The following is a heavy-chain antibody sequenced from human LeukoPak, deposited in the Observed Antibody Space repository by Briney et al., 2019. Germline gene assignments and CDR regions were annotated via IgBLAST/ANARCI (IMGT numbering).Heavy chain of an antibody. V-gene: IGHV4-30-2*01. Sequence: SQTLSLTCAVSGGSISSGGYSWSWIRQPPGKGLEWIGYIYHSGSTYYNPSLKSRVTISVDRSKNQFSLKLSSVTAADTAVYYCARVFNRSGYYVDAFDIWGQGTMVTVSS. CDR1: GGSISSGGYS. J-gene: IGHJ3*02. CDR2: IYHSGST. D-gene: IGHD3-22*01. CDR3: ARVFNRSGYYVDAFDI.